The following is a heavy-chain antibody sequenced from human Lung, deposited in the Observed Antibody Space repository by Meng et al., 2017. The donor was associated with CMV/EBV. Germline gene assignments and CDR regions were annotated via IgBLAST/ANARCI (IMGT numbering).Heavy chain of an antibody. CDR3: AKDQLLFGGPNAYFDD. V-gene: IGHV3-30*02. CDR2: IRHDGSNK. Sequence: GGSLRLSCAASGFPFDTYSMHWVRQAPGKRLEWVAFIRHDGSNKFYGDSVRGRFTISRDNSKNTLYVQMNSLRVEETAMYYCAKDQLLFGGPNAYFDDWGQGXLVTVSS. CDR1: GFPFDTYS. D-gene: IGHD3-16*01. J-gene: IGHJ4*02.